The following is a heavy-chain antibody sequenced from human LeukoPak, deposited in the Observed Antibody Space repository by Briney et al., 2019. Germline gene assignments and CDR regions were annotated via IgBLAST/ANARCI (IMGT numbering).Heavy chain of an antibody. J-gene: IGHJ4*02. V-gene: IGHV4-4*07. CDR3: ARGVSSGYYSVYYFDY. D-gene: IGHD3-22*01. CDR2: IYSSGST. Sequence: SETLSLTCTDSGGSISSYYWSWIRQPPGKGLEWIGRIYSSGSTNYNPSLKSRVTMSVDTSKNQFSLKLTSVTAADTAVYYCARGVSSGYYSVYYFDYWGQGTLVTVSS. CDR1: GGSISSYY.